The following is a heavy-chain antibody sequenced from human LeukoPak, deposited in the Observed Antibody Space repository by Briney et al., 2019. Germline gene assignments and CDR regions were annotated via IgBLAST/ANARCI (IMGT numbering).Heavy chain of an antibody. J-gene: IGHJ4*02. D-gene: IGHD1-26*01. Sequence: GRSLRLSCVGSGLTFDEYGMHWVRQVPGKGLEWVSGISWNSANIGYADSVKGRFTISRDNSKNTLYLQMNSLRAEDTAVYYCARDALSGSYDYWGQGTLVTVSS. CDR2: ISWNSANI. CDR1: GLTFDEYG. V-gene: IGHV3-9*01. CDR3: ARDALSGSYDY.